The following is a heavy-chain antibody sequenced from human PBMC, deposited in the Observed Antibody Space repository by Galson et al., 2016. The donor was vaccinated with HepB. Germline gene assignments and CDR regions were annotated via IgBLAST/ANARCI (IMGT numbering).Heavy chain of an antibody. J-gene: IGHJ4*02. D-gene: IGHD2-21*02. V-gene: IGHV4-59*01. CDR2: IYKTGNT. CDR3: ARGVTGTPYFDF. Sequence: SETLSLTCNVSGGSISSYFWSWVRQPPGKGLEWIGYIYKTGNTNYSTSLKSRVTVSVDTSKNQFSLELRSMTAADTAIYYCARGVTGTPYFDFWGQGTLVSVSS. CDR1: GGSISSYF.